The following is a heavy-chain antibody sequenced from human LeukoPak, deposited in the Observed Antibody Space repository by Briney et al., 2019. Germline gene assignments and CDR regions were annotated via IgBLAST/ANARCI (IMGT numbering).Heavy chain of an antibody. J-gene: IGHJ4*02. CDR1: GGTFSSYA. V-gene: IGHV1-69*04. CDR3: ARDPAATAGVAAAGSYYFDY. Sequence: SVKVSCKASGGTFSSYAISWVRQAPGQGLEWTGRIIPILDIANYAQKFQGRVTITADKSTSTAYMELSSLRSEDTAVYYCARDPAATAGVAAAGSYYFDYWGQGTLVTVSS. CDR2: IIPILDIA. D-gene: IGHD6-13*01.